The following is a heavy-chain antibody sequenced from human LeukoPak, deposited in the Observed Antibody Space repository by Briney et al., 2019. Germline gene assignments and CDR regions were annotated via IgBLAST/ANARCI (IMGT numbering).Heavy chain of an antibody. V-gene: IGHV1-46*01. CDR2: INPSGGST. CDR3: AVVGGRWFDP. D-gene: IGHD3-16*01. CDR1: GYTFSSYG. J-gene: IGHJ5*02. Sequence: GASVKVSCKASGYTFSSYGISWVRQAPGQGLEWMGIINPSGGSTSYAQKFQGRVTMTRDTSTSTVYMELSSLRSEDTAVYYCAVVGGRWFDPWGQGTLVTVSS.